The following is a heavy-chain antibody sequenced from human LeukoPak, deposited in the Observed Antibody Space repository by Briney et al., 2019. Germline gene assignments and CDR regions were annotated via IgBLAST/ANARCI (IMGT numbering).Heavy chain of an antibody. V-gene: IGHV1-18*01. CDR2: ISAYNGNT. CDR3: ATGIPTYYDITRDAFDI. D-gene: IGHD3-22*01. CDR1: GYTFTSYG. Sequence: ASVNVPCKASGYTFTSYGISWVRQAPGQGLEWMGWISAYNGNTNYAQKLQGRVTMTTDTSTSTAYMELRSLRSDDTAVYYCATGIPTYYDITRDAFDIWGQGTMVTVSS. J-gene: IGHJ3*02.